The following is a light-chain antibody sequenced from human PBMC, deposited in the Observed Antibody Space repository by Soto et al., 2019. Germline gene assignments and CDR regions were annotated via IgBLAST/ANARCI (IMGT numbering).Light chain of an antibody. CDR2: GAS. CDR3: QYYGTSPQT. Sequence: EIVLTQSPGTLSLSPGERATLSCRASQSVSSSYLAWYQQKPGRSPRLLIYGASIRATDIPDRFSGSGSGTDFTLTISRLEPEDFAVYYCQYYGTSPQTFGQGTKVDIK. CDR1: QSVSSSY. J-gene: IGKJ1*01. V-gene: IGKV3-20*01.